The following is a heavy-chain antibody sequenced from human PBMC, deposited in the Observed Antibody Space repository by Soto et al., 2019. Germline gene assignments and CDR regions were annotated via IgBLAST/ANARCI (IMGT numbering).Heavy chain of an antibody. Sequence: KPSETLSLTCTVSGGSISSGGYYWSWIRQHPGKGLEWIGYIYYSGSTYYNPSLKSRVTISVDTSKNQFSLKLSSVTAADTAVYYCARVLRFKGVDYYYMDVWGKGTTVTVSS. CDR3: ARVLRFKGVDYYYMDV. J-gene: IGHJ6*03. V-gene: IGHV4-31*03. CDR1: GGSISSGGYY. D-gene: IGHD3-3*01. CDR2: IYYSGST.